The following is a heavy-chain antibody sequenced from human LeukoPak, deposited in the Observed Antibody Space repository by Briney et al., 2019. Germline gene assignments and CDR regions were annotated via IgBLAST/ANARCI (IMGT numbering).Heavy chain of an antibody. CDR2: TSGSGTTT. CDR1: GFTFSSYA. V-gene: IGHV3-23*01. CDR3: AKGGRVAAASEVDY. Sequence: GASLRLSCAASGFTFSSYAMNWVRRAPGKGLEWVPTTSGSGTTTHHADSVKGRFTISRDNSKSTLYLQMNSLRAEDTAVYYCAKGGRVAAASEVDYWGHGTLVTVSS. D-gene: IGHD6-13*01. J-gene: IGHJ4*01.